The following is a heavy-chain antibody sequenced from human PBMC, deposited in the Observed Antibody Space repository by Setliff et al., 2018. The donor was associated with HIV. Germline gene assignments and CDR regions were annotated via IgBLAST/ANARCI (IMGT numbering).Heavy chain of an antibody. D-gene: IGHD7-27*01. CDR1: GASISSGGYY. CDR3: ARVPNWGSAPFAYDV. J-gene: IGHJ3*01. Sequence: LSLTCAVSGASISSGGYYWNWIRQLPGKGLEWIGYILDSGSTYYNPSLRGRLSMSIDTSANQFSVELTSVTAADTALYFCARVPNWGSAPFAYDVWGLGTMVTVSS. V-gene: IGHV4-31*11. CDR2: ILDSGST.